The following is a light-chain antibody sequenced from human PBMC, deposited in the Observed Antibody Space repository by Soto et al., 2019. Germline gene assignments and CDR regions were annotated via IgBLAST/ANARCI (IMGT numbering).Light chain of an antibody. CDR1: SSDVGGYNY. J-gene: IGLJ2*01. CDR2: EVT. Sequence: QSALTQPASVSVSLGQSITISCTGTSSDVGGYNYVSWYQHHPGKDPKVVIFEVTKRPSGVSSRFSGSKSGNTASLTVSGLQGEEEGDYYCSSFTSISTVLFGGGTKLTVL. V-gene: IGLV2-14*01. CDR3: SSFTSISTVL.